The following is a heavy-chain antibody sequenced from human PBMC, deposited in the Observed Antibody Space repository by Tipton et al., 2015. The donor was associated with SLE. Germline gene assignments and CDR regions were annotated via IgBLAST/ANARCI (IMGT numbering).Heavy chain of an antibody. V-gene: IGHV3-23*01. J-gene: IGHJ6*02. CDR1: GFTFSSYA. D-gene: IGHD4-17*01. CDR3: AKDRPATTGFYYYDMDV. CDR2: ISGSGGST. Sequence: SLRLSCAASGFTFSSYAMNWVRQAPGKGLEWVSTISGSGGSTYYADSVKGRFTISRDNSKNTLYLQMNSLRAEDTAVYYCAKDRPATTGFYYYDMDVWGQGTTVTVSS.